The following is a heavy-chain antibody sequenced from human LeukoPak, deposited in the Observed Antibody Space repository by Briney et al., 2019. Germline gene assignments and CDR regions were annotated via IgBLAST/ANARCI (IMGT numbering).Heavy chain of an antibody. CDR3: ASLGYCSGGSCYARRDY. CDR2: INWNGGST. J-gene: IGHJ4*02. D-gene: IGHD2-15*01. V-gene: IGHV3-20*04. CDR1: GFTFDDYG. Sequence: GGSLRLSCAASGFTFDDYGMSWVRQAPGKGLEWVSGINWNGGSTGYADSVKGRFTISRDNAKNSLYLQMNSLRAEDTALYYCASLGYCSGGSCYARRDYWGQGTLVTVPS.